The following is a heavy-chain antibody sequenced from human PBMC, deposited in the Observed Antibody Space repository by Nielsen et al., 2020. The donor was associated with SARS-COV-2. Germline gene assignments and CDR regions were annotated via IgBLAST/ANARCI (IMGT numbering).Heavy chain of an antibody. J-gene: IGHJ1*01. V-gene: IGHV3-15*01. CDR3: TTGGITMVRGVMQY. D-gene: IGHD3-10*01. CDR1: GFTFSNPW. Sequence: GESLKISCAASGFTFSNPWMNWVRQAPGKGLEWVGRIKSKVDGGTTDYAGPVKGRFTISRDDSKNTLYLQMNSLKTEDIAVYYCTTGGITMVRGVMQYWGQGTLVTVSP. CDR2: IKSKVDGGTT.